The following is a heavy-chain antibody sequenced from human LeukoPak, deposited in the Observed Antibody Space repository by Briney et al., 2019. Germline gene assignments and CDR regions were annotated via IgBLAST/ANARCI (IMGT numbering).Heavy chain of an antibody. CDR2: INHSGST. J-gene: IGHJ6*02. CDR3: ARDNVVLIAGGVWEYYHGMDV. CDR1: GGSISDYY. V-gene: IGHV4-34*01. D-gene: IGHD2-8*02. Sequence: ASETLSLTCAVYGGSISDYYWTWIRQSPGKGLEWIGEINHSGSTNYNPSLESRVTISVDTSQNQFSLTVSSVTAADTAVYYCARDNVVLIAGGVWEYYHGMDVWGQGTTVTVSS.